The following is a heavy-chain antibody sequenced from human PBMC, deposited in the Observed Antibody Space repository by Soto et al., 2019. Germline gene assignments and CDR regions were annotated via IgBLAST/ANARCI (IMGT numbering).Heavy chain of an antibody. CDR1: GGSVTSDEGY. J-gene: IGHJ4*02. CDR3: ATESGSTYGYFDY. Sequence: PSETLALTCTVSGGSVTSDEGYWSWVRQSPGKGLEWIWYISNSGSTGYNPSLKTRLSMSVDRSKNQFTLRLPSVTAADTAVYFCATESGSTYGYFDYWGQGTQVTVSS. D-gene: IGHD5-18*01. CDR2: ISNSGST. V-gene: IGHV4-30-4*01.